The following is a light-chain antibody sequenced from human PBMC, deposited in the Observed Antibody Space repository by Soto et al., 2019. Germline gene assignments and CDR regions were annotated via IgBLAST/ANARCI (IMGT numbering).Light chain of an antibody. V-gene: IGKV1-5*03. CDR1: QSIGNW. Sequence: DTQLTQSPSSLPASIGDRVTITCRASQSIGNWLAWYQHKPGKAPKLLIYKASTLESGVPSRFSGSGSGTEFPLTITSLQPEDFATYYCQQFNTSSPAYTFGQGTKLENK. J-gene: IGKJ2*01. CDR3: QQFNTSSPAYT. CDR2: KAS.